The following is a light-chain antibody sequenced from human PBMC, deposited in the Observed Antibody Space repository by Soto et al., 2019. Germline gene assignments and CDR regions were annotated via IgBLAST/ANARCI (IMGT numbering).Light chain of an antibody. CDR1: QSVSSS. J-gene: IGKJ1*01. CDR2: GAS. CDR3: QQYGSSGT. V-gene: IGKV3-20*01. Sequence: ELVVTQSPATLSVSPGERVTLSCRASQSVSSSLAWYQQRPGQAPRLLIYGASNRATGIPDGFSGSGSGTDFTLTISRLEPEDFAVYYCQQYGSSGTFGQGTKVDI.